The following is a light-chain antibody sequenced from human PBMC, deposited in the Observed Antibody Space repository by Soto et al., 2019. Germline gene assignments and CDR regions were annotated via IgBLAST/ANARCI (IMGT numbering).Light chain of an antibody. CDR2: GAS. V-gene: IGKV3-20*01. CDR1: QSVFNNH. Sequence: EIVLTQSPGTLSLSPGERATLSCRASQSVFNNHIGWYQQKPGQAPRRLIFGASFRATGIPDRFSGSGSGTDFTLTISRLEPEDFAVYHCQQYGRSPLTFGGGTKVDIK. CDR3: QQYGRSPLT. J-gene: IGKJ4*01.